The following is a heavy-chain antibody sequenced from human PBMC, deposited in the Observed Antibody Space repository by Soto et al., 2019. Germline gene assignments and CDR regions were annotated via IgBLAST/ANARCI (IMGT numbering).Heavy chain of an antibody. Sequence: QVQLQESGPGLVKPSGTLSLTCAVSGGSISSNNWWSWVRQPPGKGLEWIGEIYHTGSTSYSPSLKSRVTMSVDKSKNQFSLKLSSVTAADTAVYWCARGRSTSYGNPSPVDVWGQGTTVTVSS. CDR1: GGSISSNNW. V-gene: IGHV4-4*01. J-gene: IGHJ6*02. D-gene: IGHD4-4*01. CDR2: IYHTGST. CDR3: ARGRSTSYGNPSPVDV.